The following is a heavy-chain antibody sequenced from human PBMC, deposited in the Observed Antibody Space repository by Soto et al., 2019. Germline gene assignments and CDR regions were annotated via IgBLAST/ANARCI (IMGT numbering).Heavy chain of an antibody. CDR1: GGTFSSYT. CDR2: IIPILGIA. CDR3: ARSGYGDYVGWFDP. J-gene: IGHJ5*02. Sequence: QVQLVQSGAEVKKPGSSVKVSCKASGGTFSSYTISWVRQAPGQGLEWMGRIIPILGIANYAQKFQGRVTITADKSTSTDYMELSSLRSEDTAVYYCARSGYGDYVGWFDPWGQGTLVTVSS. D-gene: IGHD4-17*01. V-gene: IGHV1-69*02.